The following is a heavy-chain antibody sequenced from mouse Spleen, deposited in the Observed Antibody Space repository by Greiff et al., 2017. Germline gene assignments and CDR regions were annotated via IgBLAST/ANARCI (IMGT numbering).Heavy chain of an antibody. V-gene: IGHV10-1*01. CDR3: VRAKGYYFDY. Sequence: EVHLVESGGGLVQPKGSLKLSCAASGFSFNTYAMNWVRQAPGKGLEWVARIRSKSNNYATYYADSVKDRFTISRDDSESMLYLQMNNLKTEDTAMYYCVRAKGYYFDYWGQGTTLTVSS. J-gene: IGHJ2*01. CDR1: GFSFNTYA. CDR2: IRSKSNNYAT.